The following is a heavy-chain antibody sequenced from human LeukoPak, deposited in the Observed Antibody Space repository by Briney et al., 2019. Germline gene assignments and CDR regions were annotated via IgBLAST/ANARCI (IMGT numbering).Heavy chain of an antibody. D-gene: IGHD2-21*02. CDR3: ARIYCGGDCYLVA. Sequence: SETLSLTCTVSGGSISSYYWSWIRRPPGKGLEWIGYIYYSGSTNYNPSLKSRVTISVDTSKNQFSLKLRSVTAADTAVYYCARIYCGGDCYLVAWGQGTLVTVSS. J-gene: IGHJ4*02. CDR1: GGSISSYY. V-gene: IGHV4-59*12. CDR2: IYYSGST.